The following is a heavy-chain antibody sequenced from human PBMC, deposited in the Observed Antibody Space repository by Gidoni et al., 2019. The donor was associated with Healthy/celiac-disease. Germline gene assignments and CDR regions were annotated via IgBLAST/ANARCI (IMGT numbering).Heavy chain of an antibody. CDR2: ISSSSSTI. CDR1: GFTFSSYS. CDR3: ARDALHYGAHSRDYYYYGMDV. V-gene: IGHV3-48*02. D-gene: IGHD4-17*01. J-gene: IGHJ6*02. Sequence: EVQLVESGGGLVQPGGSLRLSGAASGFTFSSYSMTWVRQAPGKGLEWVSYISSSSSTIYYADSVKGRFTISRDNAKNSLYLQMNSLRDEDTAVYYCARDALHYGAHSRDYYYYGMDVWGQGTTVTVSS.